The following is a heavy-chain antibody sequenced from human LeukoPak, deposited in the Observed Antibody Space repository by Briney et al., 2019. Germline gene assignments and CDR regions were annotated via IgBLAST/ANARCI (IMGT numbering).Heavy chain of an antibody. CDR1: GFTFSSYW. CDR2: IKQDGSEK. Sequence: PGGSLRLSCAASGFTFSSYWMSWVRQAPGKGLEWVANIKQDGSEKYYVDSVKGRFTISRDNAMNSLYLQMNSLRAEDTAVYYCARADALYYYYYGMDVWGQGTTVTVSS. V-gene: IGHV3-7*03. J-gene: IGHJ6*02. CDR3: ARADALYYYYYGMDV.